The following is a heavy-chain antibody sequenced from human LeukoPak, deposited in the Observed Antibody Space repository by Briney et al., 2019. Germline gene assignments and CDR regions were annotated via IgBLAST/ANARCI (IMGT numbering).Heavy chain of an antibody. CDR3: AKGYGSGYYYYGMDV. J-gene: IGHJ6*02. CDR1: GFTFSSYG. V-gene: IGHV3-30*02. Sequence: GGSLRLSCAASGFTFSSYGMHWVRQAPGKGLEWVAFIRYDGSNKYYADSVKGRVTISRDNSKNTLYLQMNSLRAEDTAVYYCAKGYGSGYYYYGMDVWGQGTTVTVSS. D-gene: IGHD3-10*01. CDR2: IRYDGSNK.